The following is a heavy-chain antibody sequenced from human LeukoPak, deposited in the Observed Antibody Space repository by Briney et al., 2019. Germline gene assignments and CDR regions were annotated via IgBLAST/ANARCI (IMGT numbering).Heavy chain of an antibody. D-gene: IGHD6-19*01. CDR3: VSGGSRSSWPFY. V-gene: IGHV3-21*01. J-gene: IGHJ4*02. CDR1: GFIFSDYT. CDR2: VSTSGRHI. Sequence: GGSLRLSCTTSGFIFSDYTMNWVRQAPGKGPEWVSSVSTSGRHIYYTESVKGRFTISRDNAKNSLSLQMNTLRVEDTAVYYCVSGGSRSSWPFYWGQGTLVTVSS.